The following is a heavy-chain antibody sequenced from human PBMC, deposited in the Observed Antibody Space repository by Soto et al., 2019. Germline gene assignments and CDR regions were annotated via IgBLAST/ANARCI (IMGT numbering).Heavy chain of an antibody. Sequence: QVRLVESGGALVKAGGSLRLSCAVSGFTFSDYYMSWISQAPGKGREWGSYITSSGDFTNYADSVKGRFTISRDNVKNSLYRQMTSLETEETAVYYCVRELGGLALWGQGTLVTVSS. CDR2: ITSSGDFT. V-gene: IGHV3-11*05. CDR1: GFTFSDYY. D-gene: IGHD2-15*01. CDR3: VRELGGLAL. J-gene: IGHJ4*02.